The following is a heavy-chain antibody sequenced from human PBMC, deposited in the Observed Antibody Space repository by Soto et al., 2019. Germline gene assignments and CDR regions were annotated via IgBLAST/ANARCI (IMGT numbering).Heavy chain of an antibody. CDR1: GGSVSSGSYY. D-gene: IGHD4-17*01. CDR3: ARGDYGDSVVDVAYYYGMDV. Sequence: QVQLQESGPGLVKPSETLSLTCTVSGGSVSSGSYYWSWIRQPPGKGLEWIGYIYYSGSSNYNPSLKSRVTISVDQSKNLFSLKVSSVTAADTAVYYCARGDYGDSVVDVAYYYGMDVWGQGTTVTVSS. V-gene: IGHV4-61*01. J-gene: IGHJ6*02. CDR2: IYYSGSS.